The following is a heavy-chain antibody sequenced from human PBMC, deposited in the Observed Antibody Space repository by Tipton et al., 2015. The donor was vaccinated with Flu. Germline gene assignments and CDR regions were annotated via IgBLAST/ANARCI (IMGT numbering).Heavy chain of an antibody. Sequence: LRLSCTVSGGSISNTMYYWGWIRQAPGRGLDWSGSTYHSGSTYYNPSLKSRVTISVDTSNNQFSLKLGSVTAAITAVYDCAGGAEQRLVNPHYFDYWGQRTLVTVSS. D-gene: IGHD6-25*01. J-gene: IGHJ4*01. V-gene: IGHV4-39*07. CDR3: AGGAEQRLVNPHYFDY. CDR1: GGSISNTMYY. CDR2: TYHSGST.